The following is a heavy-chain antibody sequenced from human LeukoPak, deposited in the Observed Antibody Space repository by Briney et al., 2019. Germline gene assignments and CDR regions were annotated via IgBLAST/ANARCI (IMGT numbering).Heavy chain of an antibody. J-gene: IGHJ4*02. CDR3: ARYARVVATLDY. Sequence: GRSLRLSCAASAFTFSSYAMHWVRQAPGKGLEWVAVISYDGSNKYYADSVKGRFTISRDNSKNTLYLQMNSLRAEDTAVYYCARYARVVATLDYWGQGTLVTVSS. D-gene: IGHD5-12*01. CDR1: AFTFSSYA. V-gene: IGHV3-30*04. CDR2: ISYDGSNK.